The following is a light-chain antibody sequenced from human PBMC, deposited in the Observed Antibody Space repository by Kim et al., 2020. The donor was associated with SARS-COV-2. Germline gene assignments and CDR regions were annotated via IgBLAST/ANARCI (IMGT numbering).Light chain of an antibody. V-gene: IGKV1-33*01. Sequence: ASGGDRVTITCRASQDISNYLNWYQQKPGKAPKLLIYDTSTLETGVSSRFSGSGSGTDFTFTITDLQPDDVATYYCQHYRNLPLTFGGGTKVDIK. CDR2: DTS. J-gene: IGKJ4*01. CDR3: QHYRNLPLT. CDR1: QDISNY.